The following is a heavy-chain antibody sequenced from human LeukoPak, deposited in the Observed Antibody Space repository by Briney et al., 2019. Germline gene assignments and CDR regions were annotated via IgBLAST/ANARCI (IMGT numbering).Heavy chain of an antibody. CDR2: IYHSGST. J-gene: IGHJ5*02. CDR3: ARWRGDIVVVVAATGSGFDP. V-gene: IGHV4-38-2*01. CDR1: GFTFDDYA. Sequence: GSLRLSCAASGFTFDDYAMHWIRQPPGKGLEWIGSIYHSGSTYYNPSLKSRVTISVDTSKNQFSLKLSSVTAADTAVYYCARWRGDIVVVVAATGSGFDPWGQGTLVTVSS. D-gene: IGHD2-15*01.